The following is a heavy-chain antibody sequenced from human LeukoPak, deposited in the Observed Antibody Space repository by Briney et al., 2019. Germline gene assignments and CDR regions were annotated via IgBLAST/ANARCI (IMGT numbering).Heavy chain of an antibody. J-gene: IGHJ3*02. Sequence: PSETLSLTCTVSGGSISSYYWSWIRQPPGKGLEWFGYIYYSGSTNYNPSLKSRVTISVDTSKNQFSLKLSSVTAADTAVYYCARRYYYDSSGYYRDAFDIWGQGTMVTVSS. V-gene: IGHV4-59*08. CDR2: IYYSGST. D-gene: IGHD3-22*01. CDR3: ARRYYYDSSGYYRDAFDI. CDR1: GGSISSYY.